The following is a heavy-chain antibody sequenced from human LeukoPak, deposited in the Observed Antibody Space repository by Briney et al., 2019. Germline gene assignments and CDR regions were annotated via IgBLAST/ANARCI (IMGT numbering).Heavy chain of an antibody. V-gene: IGHV3-30*01. CDR2: ISYDGSNK. J-gene: IGHJ4*02. D-gene: IGHD1-7*01. CDR3: AGNNWTYDFDY. CDR1: GFTFNTYA. Sequence: PGGSLRLSCAASGFTFNTYALHWVRQAPGKGLEWLAFISYDGSNKYYADSVKGRFTISRDNSKYTLFLQMNSLGPDDTAVYYCAGNNWTYDFDYWGQGTLVTVSS.